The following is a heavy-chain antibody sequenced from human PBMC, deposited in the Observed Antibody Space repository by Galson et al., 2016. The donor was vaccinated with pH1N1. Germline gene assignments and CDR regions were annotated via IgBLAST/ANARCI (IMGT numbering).Heavy chain of an antibody. CDR3: ATFSSSSSWRSLDV. J-gene: IGHJ3*01. CDR2: INPVFGTP. D-gene: IGHD6-6*01. CDR1: GATFNSYG. Sequence: SVKVSCKASGATFNSYGIHWVRQAPGKGLEWMGDINPVFGTPNYAQRFQDRVTITAHDMELSGLRSEDTAIYYCATFSSSSSWRSLDVWGQGTTVTVSS. V-gene: IGHV1-69*13.